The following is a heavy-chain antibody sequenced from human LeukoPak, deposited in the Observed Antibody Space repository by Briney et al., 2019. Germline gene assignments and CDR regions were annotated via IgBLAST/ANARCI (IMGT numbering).Heavy chain of an antibody. CDR1: GFTFSSYA. J-gene: IGHJ6*02. CDR2: ISGSGGST. CDR3: AKVGLGYDSSGYYYYYGMDV. D-gene: IGHD3-22*01. Sequence: GGSLRLACAASGFTFSSYAMSWVRQAPGKELEWVSAISGSGGSTYYADSVKGRFTISRDNSKNTLYLQMNSLRAEDTAVYYCAKVGLGYDSSGYYYYYGMDVWGQGTTVTVSS. V-gene: IGHV3-23*01.